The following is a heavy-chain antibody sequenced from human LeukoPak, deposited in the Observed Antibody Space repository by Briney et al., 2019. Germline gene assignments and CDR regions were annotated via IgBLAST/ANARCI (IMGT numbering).Heavy chain of an antibody. CDR2: ISGSGGST. J-gene: IGHJ4*02. D-gene: IGHD2-15*01. V-gene: IGHV3-23*01. CDR1: GFTFSSYA. CDR3: AKGTIVVVVAAPAN. Sequence: GGSLRLSCAASGFTFSSYAMSWVRQAPGKGMEWDSAISGSGGSTYYADSVKGRFTISRDNSKNTLYLQMNSLRAEDTAVYYCAKGTIVVVVAAPANWGQGTLVTVSS.